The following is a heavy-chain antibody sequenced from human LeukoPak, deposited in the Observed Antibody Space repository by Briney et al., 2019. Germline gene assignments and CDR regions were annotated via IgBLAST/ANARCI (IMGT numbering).Heavy chain of an antibody. Sequence: ASVKVSCKASGYTFTGYYMHWVRQATGQGLEWMGWMNPNSGNTGYAQKFQGRVTITRNTSISTAYMELSSLRSEDTAVYYCARGSLGSSSWYTIEYFQHWGQGTLVTVSS. CDR1: GYTFTGYY. D-gene: IGHD6-13*01. V-gene: IGHV1-8*03. CDR3: ARGSLGSSSWYTIEYFQH. CDR2: MNPNSGNT. J-gene: IGHJ1*01.